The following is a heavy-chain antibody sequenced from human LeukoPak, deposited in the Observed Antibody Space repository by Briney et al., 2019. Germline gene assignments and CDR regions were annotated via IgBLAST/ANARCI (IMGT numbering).Heavy chain of an antibody. CDR3: ARSEGNYWYFDS. CDR2: IHYSGSI. Sequence: SETLSLTCTVSGGSIRTDYWNWIRQPPGKGLEWIGYIHYSGSINYNPSLRSRLTISLDTSNNQFSLKLSSLTAADTALYYCARSEGNYWYFDSWGQGTLVTVSS. CDR1: GGSIRTDY. D-gene: IGHD3-10*01. J-gene: IGHJ4*02. V-gene: IGHV4-59*01.